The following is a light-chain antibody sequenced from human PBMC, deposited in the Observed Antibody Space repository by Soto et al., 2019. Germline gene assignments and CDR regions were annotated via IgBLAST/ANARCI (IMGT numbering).Light chain of an antibody. Sequence: IQLTQSPSSLSASVGDRVTITCRASQGINKFLAWYQQRPGKAPQLLVYRASNLQSGVPSRFSGSGSGTDFTLTISSLQPEDFATYYCQQLTNFRFTFGQGTKLDIK. CDR2: RAS. CDR1: QGINKF. CDR3: QQLTNFRFT. V-gene: IGKV1-9*01. J-gene: IGKJ2*01.